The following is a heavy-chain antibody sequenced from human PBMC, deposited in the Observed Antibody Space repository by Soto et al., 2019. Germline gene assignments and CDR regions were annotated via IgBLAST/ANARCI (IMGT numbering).Heavy chain of an antibody. CDR1: GYTFTSYP. Sequence: ASVKVSCKASGYTFTSYPMHWVLQAPGQRLEWMGWINVGNSNTKYSQKFQGRVTISRDTSASTAYMELSSLRSEDTSVYYCARARYFYDSSGLDYWGQGALVTVSS. CDR2: INVGNSNT. J-gene: IGHJ4*02. D-gene: IGHD3-22*01. CDR3: ARARYFYDSSGLDY. V-gene: IGHV1-3*01.